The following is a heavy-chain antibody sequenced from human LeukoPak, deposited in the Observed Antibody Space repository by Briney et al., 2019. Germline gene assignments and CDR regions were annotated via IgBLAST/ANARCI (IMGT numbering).Heavy chain of an antibody. V-gene: IGHV1-2*02. D-gene: IGHD3-22*01. CDR1: GYTFTGYY. Sequence: ASVKVSCKASGYTFTGYYMHWVRQAPGQGLEWMGWINPNSGGTNYAQKFQGRVTITADKSTSTAYMELSSLRSEDTAVYYCARDPYYYDSSGYSHFDYWGQGTLVTVSS. CDR3: ARDPYYYDSSGYSHFDY. J-gene: IGHJ4*02. CDR2: INPNSGGT.